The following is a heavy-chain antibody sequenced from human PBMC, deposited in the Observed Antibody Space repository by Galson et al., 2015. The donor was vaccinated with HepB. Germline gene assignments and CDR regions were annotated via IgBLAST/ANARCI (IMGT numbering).Heavy chain of an antibody. CDR2: IRSKAYGGTT. CDR1: GFTFGDYA. CDR3: TRDWDSSGFDY. V-gene: IGHV3-49*04. D-gene: IGHD3-22*01. J-gene: IGHJ4*02. Sequence: SLRLSCAASGFTFGDYAMSWVRQAPGKGLEWVGFIRSKAYGGTTEYAASVKGRFTISRDDSKSIAYLQMNSLKTEDTAVYYCTRDWDSSGFDYWGQGTLITVSS.